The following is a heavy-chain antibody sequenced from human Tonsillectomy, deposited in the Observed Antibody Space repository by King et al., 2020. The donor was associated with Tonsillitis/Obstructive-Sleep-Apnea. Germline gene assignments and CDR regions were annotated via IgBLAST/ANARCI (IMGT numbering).Heavy chain of an antibody. J-gene: IGHJ5*02. CDR2: INTNTGNP. D-gene: IGHD3-22*01. CDR3: ARTRWYFGYDSRGWFDP. Sequence: VQLVESGSELKKPGASVKVSCKASGYTFTRYGMNWVRQAPGQGLEWMGWINTNTGNPTYAQGFTGRFVFSLDTSVSTAYLQISSLKAEDTAVYYCARTRWYFGYDSRGWFDPWGQGTLVTVSS. CDR1: GYTFTRYG. V-gene: IGHV7-4-1*02.